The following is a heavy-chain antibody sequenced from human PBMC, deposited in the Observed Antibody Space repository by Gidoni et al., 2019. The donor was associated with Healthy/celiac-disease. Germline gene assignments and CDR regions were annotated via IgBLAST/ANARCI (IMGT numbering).Heavy chain of an antibody. CDR3: ARKSTAFDI. D-gene: IGHD2-2*01. CDR2: INHSGST. J-gene: IGHJ3*02. Sequence: QVQLQQWGAGLLKPSETLSLTCAVYGGSFSGYYWSWILKPPGKGLEWIGEINHSGSTNYNPSIKSRVTISVDTSKNQFSRKLSDVTDADTAVYYCARKSTAFDIWGQGTMVTVSS. CDR1: GGSFSGYY. V-gene: IGHV4-34*01.